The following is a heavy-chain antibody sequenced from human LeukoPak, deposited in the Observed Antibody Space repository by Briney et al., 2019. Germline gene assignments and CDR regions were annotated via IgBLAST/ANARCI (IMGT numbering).Heavy chain of an antibody. Sequence: VASVTVSCKVSGNSLSELSIQWVRQAPGKGLECLGGFDPEEAKMVYAQNFQGRVTMTEDTSTQTAYMELSGLTSDDTAVYYCTTRSAEFWSGFVNWGQGTLVTVSS. CDR2: FDPEEAKM. D-gene: IGHD3-3*01. V-gene: IGHV1-24*01. CDR1: GNSLSELS. J-gene: IGHJ4*02. CDR3: TTRSAEFWSGFVN.